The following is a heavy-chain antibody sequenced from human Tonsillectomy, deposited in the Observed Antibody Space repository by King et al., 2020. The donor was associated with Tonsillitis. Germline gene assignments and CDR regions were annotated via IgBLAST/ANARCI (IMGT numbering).Heavy chain of an antibody. Sequence: VQLVESGGGLVQSGGSLRLSCAASGFTFRSYAMSWVRQAPGKGLEWVSTISGSGASTYYADSVKGRFTISRDNSKNTLYLRMNSLRAEDTAVYYCAKPREDPSYYFDYWGQGTLVTVSS. J-gene: IGHJ4*02. V-gene: IGHV3-23*04. D-gene: IGHD5-24*01. CDR2: ISGSGAST. CDR1: GFTFRSYA. CDR3: AKPREDPSYYFDY.